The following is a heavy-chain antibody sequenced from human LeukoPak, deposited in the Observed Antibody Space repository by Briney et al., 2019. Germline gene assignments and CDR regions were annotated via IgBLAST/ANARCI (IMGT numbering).Heavy chain of an antibody. D-gene: IGHD2-15*01. Sequence: GGSLRLSCAASGFPFSSYGMHWVRQAPGKGLEWVAVISYDGSNKYYADSVKGRFTISRDNSKNTLYLQMNSLRAEDTAVYYCARDRYCSGGSCPPYAFDFLLQGTMVTVSS. V-gene: IGHV3-30*03. CDR3: ARDRYCSGGSCPPYAFDF. J-gene: IGHJ3*01. CDR1: GFPFSSYG. CDR2: ISYDGSNK.